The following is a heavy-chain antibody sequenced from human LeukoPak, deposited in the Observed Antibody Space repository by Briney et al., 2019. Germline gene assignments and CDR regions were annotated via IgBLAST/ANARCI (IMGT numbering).Heavy chain of an antibody. J-gene: IGHJ4*02. Sequence: ASVKVSCKASGYTFTAYNFHWVRQAPGQGLEWMGWISPNSGGTNYAQRFQGRVTMTRDTSISTAYMELRSLRSDDTAVYYCARGGGTAHFDYWGQGPLVTVSS. CDR2: ISPNSGGT. CDR3: ARGGGTAHFDY. CDR1: GYTFTAYN. D-gene: IGHD2-15*01. V-gene: IGHV1-2*02.